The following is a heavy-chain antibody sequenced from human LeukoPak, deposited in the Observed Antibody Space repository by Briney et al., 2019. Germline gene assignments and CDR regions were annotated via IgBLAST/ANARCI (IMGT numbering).Heavy chain of an antibody. Sequence: SETLSLTCTVSGGSISSSSYYWGWIRQPPGKGLEWIGSIYYSGSTYYNPSLKSRVTISVDTSKNQFSLKLSSVTAADTAVCYCASQKYYDILTGYEGGLRFDYWGQGTLVTVSS. V-gene: IGHV4-39*01. J-gene: IGHJ4*02. D-gene: IGHD3-9*01. CDR2: IYYSGST. CDR3: ASQKYYDILTGYEGGLRFDY. CDR1: GGSISSSSYY.